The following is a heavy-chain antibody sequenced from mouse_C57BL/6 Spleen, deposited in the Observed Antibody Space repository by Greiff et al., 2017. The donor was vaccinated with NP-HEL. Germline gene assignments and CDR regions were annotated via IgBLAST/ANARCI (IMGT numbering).Heavy chain of an antibody. CDR2: INPNNGGT. V-gene: IGHV1-26*01. J-gene: IGHJ4*01. CDR3: ARDYGSSLYYYAMDY. D-gene: IGHD1-1*01. CDR1: GYTLTDYY. Sequence: EVQLQQSGPELVKPGASVKISCKASGYTLTDYYMNWVKQSHGKSLEWIGDINPNNGGTSYNQKFKGKATLTVDKSSSTAYMELRSLTSEDSAVYYCARDYGSSLYYYAMDYWGQGTSVTVSS.